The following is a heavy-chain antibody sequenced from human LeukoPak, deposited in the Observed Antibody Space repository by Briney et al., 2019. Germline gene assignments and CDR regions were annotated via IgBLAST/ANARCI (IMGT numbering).Heavy chain of an antibody. V-gene: IGHV3-30*04. CDR3: ASGFQH. Sequence: GGSLRLSCAASGFTFSSYAMLWVRQAPGKGLEWVAVISYDGSNKYYADSVKGRFTISRDNSKNTLYLQMDSLRAEDTAVYYCASGFQHWGQGTLVTVSS. J-gene: IGHJ1*01. CDR2: ISYDGSNK. CDR1: GFTFSSYA.